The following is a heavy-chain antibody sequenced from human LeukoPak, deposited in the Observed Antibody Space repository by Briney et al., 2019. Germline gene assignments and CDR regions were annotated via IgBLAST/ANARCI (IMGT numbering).Heavy chain of an antibody. D-gene: IGHD2/OR15-2a*01. J-gene: IGHJ6*03. CDR1: GFTFSSYG. CDR2: ISYDGSNK. Sequence: GGSLRLSCAASGFTFSSYGMHWVRQAPGKGLEWVAVISYDGSNKYYADSVKGRFTISRDNSKNTLYLQMNSLRAEDTAVYYCATAPLSWRTYYYMDVWGKGTTVTVSS. CDR3: ATAPLSWRTYYYMDV. V-gene: IGHV3-30*03.